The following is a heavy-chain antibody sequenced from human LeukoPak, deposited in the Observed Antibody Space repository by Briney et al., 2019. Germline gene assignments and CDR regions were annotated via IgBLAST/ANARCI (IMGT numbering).Heavy chain of an antibody. D-gene: IGHD6-19*01. CDR3: AREMGIAVAGTPDYYYYGMDV. CDR2: IIPILGIA. CDR1: GGTFSSYT. Sequence: SVRVSCKASGGTFSSYTISWVRQAPGQGLEWMGRIIPILGIANYAQKFQGRVTITADKSTSTAYMELSSLRSEDTAVYYCAREMGIAVAGTPDYYYYGMDVWGQGTTVTVSS. J-gene: IGHJ6*02. V-gene: IGHV1-69*04.